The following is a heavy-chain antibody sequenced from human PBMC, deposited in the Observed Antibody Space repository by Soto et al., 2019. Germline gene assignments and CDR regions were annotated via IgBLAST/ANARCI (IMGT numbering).Heavy chain of an antibody. CDR3: TRDRGTYYDILTGYPRDYYYYGMDV. CDR2: IRSKAYGGTT. D-gene: IGHD3-9*01. CDR1: GFTFGDYA. Sequence: GGSLRLSCTASGFTFGDYAMSWFRQAPGKGLEWVGFIRSKAYGGTTEYAASVKGRFTISRDDSKSIAYLQMNSLKTEDTAVYYCTRDRGTYYDILTGYPRDYYYYGMDVWGQGTTVTVSS. V-gene: IGHV3-49*03. J-gene: IGHJ6*02.